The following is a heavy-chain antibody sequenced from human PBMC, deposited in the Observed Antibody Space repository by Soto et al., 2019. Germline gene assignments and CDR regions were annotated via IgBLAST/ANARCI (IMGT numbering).Heavy chain of an antibody. CDR2: ISYDGSNK. J-gene: IGHJ6*02. D-gene: IGHD3-22*01. Sequence: QVQLVESGGGVVQPGRSLRLSCAASAFTFSSYAMHWVRQAPGKGLEWVAVISYDGSNKYYADSVKGRFTISRDNSKNTLYLQMNSLRAEDTAVYYCARDSSYDSSGYYYYYGMDVWGQGTTVTVSS. V-gene: IGHV3-30-3*01. CDR1: AFTFSSYA. CDR3: ARDSSYDSSGYYYYYGMDV.